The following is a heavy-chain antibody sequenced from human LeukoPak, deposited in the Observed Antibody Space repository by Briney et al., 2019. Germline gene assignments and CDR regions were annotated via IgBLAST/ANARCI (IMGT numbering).Heavy chain of an antibody. V-gene: IGHV3-30*02. J-gene: IGHJ4*02. D-gene: IGHD3-22*01. CDR3: ARDLSLIALTD. CDR2: IRYDGSNK. Sequence: GGSLRLSCAASGFTFSSYGMHWVRQAPGKGLEWVAFIRYDGSNKYYADSVKGRFTISRDNSKNTVYLQMNSLRAEDTAVYYCARDLSLIALTDWGQGTLVTVSS. CDR1: GFTFSSYG.